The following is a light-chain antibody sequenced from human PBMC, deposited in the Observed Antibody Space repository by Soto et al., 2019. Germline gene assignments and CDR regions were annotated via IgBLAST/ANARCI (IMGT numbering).Light chain of an antibody. J-gene: IGKJ2*01. CDR2: DAS. Sequence: PGERATLSCRASQSVSSNLAWYQQKPGQAPRLLIYDASTRATGIPARFSGSGSGTDFTLSIRSLQSEDFAVYFCQQYNTWPPYTFGQGTKLEI. CDR3: QQYNTWPPYT. V-gene: IGKV3-15*01. CDR1: QSVSSN.